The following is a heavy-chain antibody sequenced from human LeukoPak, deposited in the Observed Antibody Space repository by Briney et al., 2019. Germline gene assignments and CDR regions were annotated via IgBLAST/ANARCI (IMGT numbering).Heavy chain of an antibody. CDR1: GGSISSYY. J-gene: IGHJ4*02. CDR3: AREEYSYGSPIDY. CDR2: IYYSGST. V-gene: IGHV4-59*01. Sequence: PSETLSLTCTVSGGSISSYYWSWIRQPPGKGLEWIGYIYYSGSTNYNPSLKSRVTISVDTSKNQFSLKLSSVTAADTAVYYCAREEYSYGSPIDYWGQGTLVTVSS. D-gene: IGHD5-18*01.